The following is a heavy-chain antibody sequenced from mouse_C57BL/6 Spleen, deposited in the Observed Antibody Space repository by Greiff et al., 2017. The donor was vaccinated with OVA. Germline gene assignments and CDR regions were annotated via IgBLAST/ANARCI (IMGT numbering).Heavy chain of an antibody. J-gene: IGHJ3*01. Sequence: VQLQQSGPGLVQPSQSLSITCTVSGFSLTSYGVHWVRQSPGKGLEWLGVIWSGGSTDYNAAFISRLSISKDNSKSQVFFKMNRLQADDTAIYYGARNYYDYDGYAYWGQGTLVTVSA. CDR3: ARNYYDYDGYAY. CDR1: GFSLTSYG. D-gene: IGHD2-4*01. V-gene: IGHV2-2*01. CDR2: IWSGGST.